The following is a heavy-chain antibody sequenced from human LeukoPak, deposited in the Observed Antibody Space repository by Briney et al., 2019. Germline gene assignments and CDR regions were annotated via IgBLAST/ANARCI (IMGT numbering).Heavy chain of an antibody. Sequence: SETLSLTCTVSGGSISSGGYYWSWIRQPPGKGLEWIGYIYHSGSTYYNPSLKSRVTISVDTSKNQFSLNLSSVTAADTAVYYCARSDPYYYDSSGSDYWGQGTLVTVSS. CDR2: IYHSGST. J-gene: IGHJ4*02. CDR3: ARSDPYYYDSSGSDY. V-gene: IGHV4-30-2*01. D-gene: IGHD3-22*01. CDR1: GGSISSGGYY.